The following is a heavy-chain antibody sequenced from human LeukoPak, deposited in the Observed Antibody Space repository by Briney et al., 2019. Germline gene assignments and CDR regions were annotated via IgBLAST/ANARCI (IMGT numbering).Heavy chain of an antibody. CDR1: GGTFVSYA. CDR3: ASYDYVWGSYRRLYYFDY. D-gene: IGHD3-16*02. J-gene: IGHJ4*02. CDR2: IIPIFGTA. V-gene: IGHV1-69*01. Sequence: SVKVSCKASGGTFVSYAISRVRQAPGQGLEWMGGIIPIFGTANYAQKFQGRVTITADESTSTAYMELSSLRSEDTAVYYCASYDYVWGSYRRLYYFDYWGQGTLVTVSS.